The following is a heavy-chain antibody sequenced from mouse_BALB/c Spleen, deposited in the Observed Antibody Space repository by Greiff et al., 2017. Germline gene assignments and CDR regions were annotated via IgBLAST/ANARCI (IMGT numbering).Heavy chain of an antibody. Sequence: EVKLVESGGGLVKPGGSLKLSCAASGFTFSSYAMSWVRQSPEKRLEWVAEISSGGSYTYYPDTVTGRFTISRDNAKNNLYLEMSSLRSEDTAMYYCARYYDYDWFAYWGQGTLVTVSA. CDR2: ISSGGSYT. CDR1: GFTFSSYA. V-gene: IGHV5-9-4*01. CDR3: ARYYDYDWFAY. J-gene: IGHJ3*01. D-gene: IGHD2-4*01.